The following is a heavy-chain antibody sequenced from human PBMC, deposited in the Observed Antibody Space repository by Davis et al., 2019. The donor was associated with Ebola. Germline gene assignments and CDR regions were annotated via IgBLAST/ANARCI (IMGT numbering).Heavy chain of an antibody. D-gene: IGHD5-24*01. J-gene: IGHJ6*02. V-gene: IGHV5-51*01. Sequence: GESLKISCKGSGYSFTSYWIGWVRQMPGKGLEWMGIIYPGDSDTRYSPSFQGQVTISADKSISTAYLQWSSLKASDTAMYYCARGGMATTNRAYYYYGMDVWGQGTTVTVSS. CDR2: IYPGDSDT. CDR3: ARGGMATTNRAYYYYGMDV. CDR1: GYSFTSYW.